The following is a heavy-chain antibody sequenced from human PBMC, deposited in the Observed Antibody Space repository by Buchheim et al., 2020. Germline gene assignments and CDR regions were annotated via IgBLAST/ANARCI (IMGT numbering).Heavy chain of an antibody. V-gene: IGHV4-34*01. CDR1: GGSFSGYY. Sequence: QVQLQQWGAGLLKPSETLSLTCAVYGGSFSGYYWSWIRQPPGKGLEWIGEINHSGSTNYNPSLKSRVTISVDTSKNKFFLKLGTVTAADTAVYYCARFSLWFGEIVYYYGMDVWGQGTT. CDR3: ARFSLWFGEIVYYYGMDV. CDR2: INHSGST. D-gene: IGHD3-10*01. J-gene: IGHJ6*02.